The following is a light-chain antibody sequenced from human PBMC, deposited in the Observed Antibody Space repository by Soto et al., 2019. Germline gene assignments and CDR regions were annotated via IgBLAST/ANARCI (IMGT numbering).Light chain of an antibody. CDR1: QSVSSIY. Sequence: EIVLTQSPGTLSLSPGERATLSCRASQSVSSIYLAWYQQKPGQAPRLLIYGASSRATGIPDRFSGSGSGTDFTVTISRLEPEDFAVYYCKQYGSSRWTFGQGTKVDIK. J-gene: IGKJ1*01. CDR2: GAS. V-gene: IGKV3-20*01. CDR3: KQYGSSRWT.